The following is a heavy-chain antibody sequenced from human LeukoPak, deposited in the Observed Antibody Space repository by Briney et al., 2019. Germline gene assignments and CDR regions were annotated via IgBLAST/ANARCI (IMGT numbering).Heavy chain of an antibody. Sequence: GGSLRLSCAASGFIFSDHYMDWVRQAPGKGLEWVGRSRNKANSYITEYAASVKGRFTISRDDSKNSLFLQMNSLKTEDTAVYYCARGYCSGGSCYGHGFDIWGQGTMVTVSS. D-gene: IGHD2-15*01. J-gene: IGHJ3*02. V-gene: IGHV3-72*01. CDR2: SRNKANSYIT. CDR3: ARGYCSGGSCYGHGFDI. CDR1: GFIFSDHY.